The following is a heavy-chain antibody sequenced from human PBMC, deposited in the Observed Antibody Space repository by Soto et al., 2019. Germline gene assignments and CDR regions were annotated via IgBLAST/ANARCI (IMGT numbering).Heavy chain of an antibody. J-gene: IGHJ6*03. CDR1: GYTFASYD. V-gene: IGHV1-8*01. D-gene: IGHD2-21*02. Sequence: ASVKVSCKASGYTFASYDINWVRQATGQGLEWMGWMSPNSGNTGYAQKFQGRVTMTRNTSINTSYMELSSLRSEDTAVYYCARRVTYYMDVWGKGTTVTVSS. CDR3: ARRVTYYMDV. CDR2: MSPNSGNT.